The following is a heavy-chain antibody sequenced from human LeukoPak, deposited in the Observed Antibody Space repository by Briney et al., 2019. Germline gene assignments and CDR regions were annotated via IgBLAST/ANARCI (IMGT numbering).Heavy chain of an antibody. CDR3: VTHSSSADY. CDR2: ITGSGSPI. D-gene: IGHD6-6*01. V-gene: IGHV3-48*03. Sequence: GGSLRLSCAASGFTFGTYEMKWVRQAPGKGLEWVSYITGSGSPIYYADFVKGRFTISRDNAKNSLSLQTNSPRADDTAIYFCVTHSSSADYWGQGTLVTVYS. CDR1: GFTFGTYE. J-gene: IGHJ4*02.